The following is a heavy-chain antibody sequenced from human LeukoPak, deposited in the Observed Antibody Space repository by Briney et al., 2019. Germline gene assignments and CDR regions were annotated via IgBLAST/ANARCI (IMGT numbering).Heavy chain of an antibody. D-gene: IGHD6-19*01. CDR3: ARPQYSSGWYWFDP. CDR2: IYYGGTS. V-gene: IGHV4-39*07. Sequence: KSSETLSLTCTVSGDSISSSGYYWGWIRQSPAKGLQWIGSIYYGGTSYYNPSLKSRVTISVDTSKNQFSLKLSSVTAADTAVYYCARPQYSSGWYWFDPWGQGTLVTVSS. CDR1: GDSISSSGYY. J-gene: IGHJ5*02.